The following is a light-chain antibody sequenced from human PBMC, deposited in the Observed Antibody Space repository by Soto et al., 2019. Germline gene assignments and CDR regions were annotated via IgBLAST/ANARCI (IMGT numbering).Light chain of an antibody. Sequence: QSALTQPASVSGSPGQSIAISCTGTSSDVGGYDYVSWYQQQPDKAPKLMIYEVTQRPSGVSNRFSGSKSGNMASLTISGLQAEDEADYYCSSHTSGSTRVFGTGTKLTVL. CDR1: SSDVGGYDY. CDR3: SSHTSGSTRV. V-gene: IGLV2-14*01. J-gene: IGLJ1*01. CDR2: EVT.